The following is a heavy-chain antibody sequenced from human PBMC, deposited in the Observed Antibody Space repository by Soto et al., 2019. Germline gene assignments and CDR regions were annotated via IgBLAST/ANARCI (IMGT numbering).Heavy chain of an antibody. Sequence: PSETLSLTCTVSGVSFSSSSYYWGWIRQPPGKGLEWIGSIFYSGSPYYNPSLKSRVTISVDTSKDQFSLRLSSVSAADTAVYYCAKFRYFYDTSGYYFGDAFDIWGQGTMVTVSS. V-gene: IGHV4-39*01. CDR3: AKFRYFYDTSGYYFGDAFDI. CDR2: IFYSGSP. J-gene: IGHJ3*02. CDR1: GVSFSSSSYY. D-gene: IGHD3-22*01.